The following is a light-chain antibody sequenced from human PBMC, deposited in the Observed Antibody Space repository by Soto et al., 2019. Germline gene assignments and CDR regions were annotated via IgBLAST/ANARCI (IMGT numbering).Light chain of an antibody. CDR2: DVS. CDR3: SSYAGSNNWV. V-gene: IGLV2-8*01. J-gene: IGLJ3*02. CDR1: SSDVGVYDY. Sequence: QSALTQPPSASGSSGQSVTISCTGTSSDVGVYDYVSWYQQHPGKAPKVMIYDVSKRPSGVPGRFSGSKSGNTASLTVSGLQAEDEADYYCSSYAGSNNWVFGGGTKLTVL.